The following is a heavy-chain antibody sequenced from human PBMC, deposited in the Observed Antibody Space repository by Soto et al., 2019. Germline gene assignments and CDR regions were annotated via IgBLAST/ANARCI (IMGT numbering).Heavy chain of an antibody. D-gene: IGHD6-13*01. CDR2: ISAYNGNT. CDR3: ARTTYSSSWYPVDY. Sequence: ASVKVSCKASGYTFTSYGISWVRQAPGQGLEWMGWISAYNGNTNYAQKLQGRVTMTTDTSTSTAYMELRSLRSDDAAVDYCARTTYSSSWYPVDYWGQGTLVTVSS. CDR1: GYTFTSYG. V-gene: IGHV1-18*01. J-gene: IGHJ4*02.